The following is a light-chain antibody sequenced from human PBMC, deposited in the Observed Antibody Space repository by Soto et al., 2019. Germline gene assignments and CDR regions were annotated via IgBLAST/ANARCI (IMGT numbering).Light chain of an antibody. V-gene: IGKV1-39*01. Sequence: DIQMTQSPSSLSASVGDSVTITCRASQDISSYLNWYQHKPGKAPKLLIYGASSLQSGVPSRFTGSGTGTDFTLTISSLQPEDFATYHCQQTSTTPWTFGQGTKVEIK. CDR1: QDISSY. CDR2: GAS. J-gene: IGKJ1*01. CDR3: QQTSTTPWT.